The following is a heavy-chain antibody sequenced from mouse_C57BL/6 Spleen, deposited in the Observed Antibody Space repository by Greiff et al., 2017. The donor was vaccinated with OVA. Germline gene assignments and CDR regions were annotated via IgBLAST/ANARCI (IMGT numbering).Heavy chain of an antibody. J-gene: IGHJ4*01. CDR3: ARRRTYAMDY. CDR2: IYPGDGDT. V-gene: IGHV1-82*01. CDR1: GYAFSSSW. Sequence: VKLMESGPELVKPGASVKISCKASGYAFSSSWMNWVKQRPGKGLEWIGRIYPGDGDTNYNGKFKGKATLTADKSSSTAYMQLSSLTSEDSAVYFCARRRTYAMDYWGQGTSVTVSS.